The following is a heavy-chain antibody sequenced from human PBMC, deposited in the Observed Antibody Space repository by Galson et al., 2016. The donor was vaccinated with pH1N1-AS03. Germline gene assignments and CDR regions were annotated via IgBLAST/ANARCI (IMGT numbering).Heavy chain of an antibody. D-gene: IGHD1-26*01. CDR1: GFPFSTYW. J-gene: IGHJ5*02. CDR2: INPDASST. Sequence: SLRLSCAASGFPFSTYWMHWVRQAPGKGLGWVSRINPDASSTNYAESVKGRFTISRDNTKNTVYLQINRLRAEDTAVYYCVRDRELVRWGQGTLVTVSS. CDR3: VRDRELVR. V-gene: IGHV3-74*01.